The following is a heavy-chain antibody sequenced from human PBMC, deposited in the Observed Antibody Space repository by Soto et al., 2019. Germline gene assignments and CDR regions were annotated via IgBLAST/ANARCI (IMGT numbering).Heavy chain of an antibody. V-gene: IGHV3-30*03. CDR3: ARLSSSWYLDFSFDY. CDR1: GFTFSSYG. D-gene: IGHD6-13*01. J-gene: IGHJ4*02. Sequence: GGSLRLSCAASGFTFSSYGMHWVRQAPGKGLDWVAVISYDGSIKYYADSVKGRFTISRDISKNTLYLQMNSLRAEDTAAYYCARLSSSWYLDFSFDYWGQGTLVTVSS. CDR2: ISYDGSIK.